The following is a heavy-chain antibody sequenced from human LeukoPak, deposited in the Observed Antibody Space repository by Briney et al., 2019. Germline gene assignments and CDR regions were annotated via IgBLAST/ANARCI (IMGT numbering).Heavy chain of an antibody. CDR1: GGSISSYY. V-gene: IGHV4-59*01. CDR2: IYYSGST. Sequence: SETLSLTCTVSGGSISSYYWSWIRQPPGKGLECIGYIYYSGSTNYNPSLKSRVTISIDTSKNQFSLKMSSVTAADTAVYYCARDSRSGSYFFDYWGQGTLVTVSS. D-gene: IGHD1-26*01. J-gene: IGHJ4*02. CDR3: ARDSRSGSYFFDY.